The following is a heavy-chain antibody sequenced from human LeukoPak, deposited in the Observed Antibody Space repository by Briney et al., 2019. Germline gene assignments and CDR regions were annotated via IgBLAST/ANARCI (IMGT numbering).Heavy chain of an antibody. J-gene: IGHJ6*03. V-gene: IGHV3-7*01. CDR1: GFTFSSYW. Sequence: GGSLRLSCAASGFTFSSYWMSWVRQAPGKGLEWVANIKKDGSEKYYVDSVKGRFTISRDNAKNSLYLQMNSLRAEDTAVYYCAKDQHVDSGWWYYYYMDVWGKGTTVTVSS. CDR3: AKDQHVDSGWWYYYYMDV. CDR2: IKKDGSEK. D-gene: IGHD6-19*01.